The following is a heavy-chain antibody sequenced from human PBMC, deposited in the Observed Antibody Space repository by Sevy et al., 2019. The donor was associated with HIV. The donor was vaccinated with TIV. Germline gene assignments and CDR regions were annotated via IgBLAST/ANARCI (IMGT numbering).Heavy chain of an antibody. CDR2: VKQDMSEK. Sequence: QLGGPLRLSCAASGFTFSSNWMTWVRQAPGKGLEWVANVKQDMSEKYYADSVKGRFTISRDNAKNSLFLQMNSLRAEDTAVYYCARAQQVTMLVVIGGLYFDLWGQGTLVTVSS. CDR1: GFTFSSNW. V-gene: IGHV3-7*01. J-gene: IGHJ4*02. CDR3: ARAQQVTMLVVIGGLYFDL. D-gene: IGHD3-3*01.